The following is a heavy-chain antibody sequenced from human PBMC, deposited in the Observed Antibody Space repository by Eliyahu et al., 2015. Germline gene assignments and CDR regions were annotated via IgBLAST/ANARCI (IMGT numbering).Heavy chain of an antibody. Sequence: QVQLQESGPGLVKPSETLSLTCAVSGYSISSGYYWGWIRQPPGKGLGWIGSIYHSGSTYYNPSLKSRVTISVDTSKNQFSLKLSSVTAADTAVYYCAGSYGSGSYYSLGWGQGTLVTVSS. CDR1: GYSISSGYY. CDR3: AGSYGSGSYYSLG. V-gene: IGHV4-38-2*01. D-gene: IGHD3-10*01. CDR2: IYHSGST. J-gene: IGHJ4*02.